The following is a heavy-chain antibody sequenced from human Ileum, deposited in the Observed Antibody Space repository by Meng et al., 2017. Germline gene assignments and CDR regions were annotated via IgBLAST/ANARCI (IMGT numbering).Heavy chain of an antibody. J-gene: IGHJ4*02. CDR3: ASSTSGPELNY. Sequence: HLQLRESGSGLVKSSQTLSRTCTVSGGSISSSAYSWTWIRQPPGKGLEWIGYIYQVGSTNYNPSLKSRVTIFVDTSKNQFSLKLTSVTAADTAVYYCASSTSGPELNYWGQGTLVTVSS. CDR2: IYQVGST. D-gene: IGHD2/OR15-2a*01. V-gene: IGHV4-30-2*01. CDR1: GGSISSSAYS.